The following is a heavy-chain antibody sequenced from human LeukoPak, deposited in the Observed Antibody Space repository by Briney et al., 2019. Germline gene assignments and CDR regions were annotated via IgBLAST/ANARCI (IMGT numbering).Heavy chain of an antibody. Sequence: SETLSLTCAVYGGSFSGYYWSWIRQPPGRGLEWIGEINHSGSTNYNPSLKSRVTISVDTSKNQFSLKLSSVTAADTAVYYCARGVAMATTAGGTYYFDYWGQGTLVTVSS. J-gene: IGHJ4*02. CDR1: GGSFSGYY. CDR3: ARGVAMATTAGGTYYFDY. V-gene: IGHV4-34*01. CDR2: INHSGST. D-gene: IGHD6-19*01.